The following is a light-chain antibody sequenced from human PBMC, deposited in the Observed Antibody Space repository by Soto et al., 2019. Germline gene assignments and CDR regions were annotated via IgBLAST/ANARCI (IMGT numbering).Light chain of an antibody. Sequence: DIQMAQSTTSLSASVGYRVSITSRASQGISTYLNWYQQKPGKAPKLLIYAASSLQSGVPSRFSGSGSETDFTLTISSLQPEDFATYSCQQSYSTTWTFGQGTKVDIK. CDR2: AAS. CDR1: QGISTY. J-gene: IGKJ1*01. CDR3: QQSYSTTWT. V-gene: IGKV1-39*01.